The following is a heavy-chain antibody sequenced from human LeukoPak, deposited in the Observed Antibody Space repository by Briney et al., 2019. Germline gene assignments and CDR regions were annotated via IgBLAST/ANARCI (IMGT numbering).Heavy chain of an antibody. Sequence: PGGCLRLSCAAHGFTLSSQWIGSVRQAPGKGLGWVPKVRKEVREKSYVDSVKGRFTISKEDAKNSLCLQMNRLRGEDTAVYYCARRMSWLVPSWGQGTLVTVSS. CDR2: VRKEVREK. CDR3: ARRMSWLVPS. V-gene: IGHV3-7*01. CDR1: GFTLSSQW. J-gene: IGHJ1*01. D-gene: IGHD6-19*01.